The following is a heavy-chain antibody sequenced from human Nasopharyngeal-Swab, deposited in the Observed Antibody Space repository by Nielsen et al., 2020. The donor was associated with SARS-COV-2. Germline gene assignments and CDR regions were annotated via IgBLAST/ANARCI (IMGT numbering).Heavy chain of an antibody. V-gene: IGHV4-39*07. CDR3: ARDDGSYGMDV. CDR2: IYYKGNT. D-gene: IGHD3-10*01. Sequence: SETLSLTFTVSGGSINSSTYYWVWICEPPWMGLEWIANIYYKGNTYYHPSLTSRVTISVDTSKNQFSLRLTSVTAADTAVYYCARDDGSYGMDVWGQGTTVTVSS. J-gene: IGHJ6*02. CDR1: GGSINSSTYY.